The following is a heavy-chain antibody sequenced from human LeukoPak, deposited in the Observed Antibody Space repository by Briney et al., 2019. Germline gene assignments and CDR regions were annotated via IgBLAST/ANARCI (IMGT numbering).Heavy chain of an antibody. J-gene: IGHJ5*02. CDR3: AHSRDSSGWATYNSFDP. D-gene: IGHD6-19*01. V-gene: IGHV2-5*01. Sequence: SGPTLVNPTQTLTLTCTFSGFSLSTSGVGVGWIRQPPGKALEWLALIYWNDDKRYSPSLKSRLTITKDTSKNQVVLTMTNMDPVDTATYYCAHSRDSSGWATYNSFDPWGQGTLVTVSS. CDR1: GFSLSTSGVG. CDR2: IYWNDDK.